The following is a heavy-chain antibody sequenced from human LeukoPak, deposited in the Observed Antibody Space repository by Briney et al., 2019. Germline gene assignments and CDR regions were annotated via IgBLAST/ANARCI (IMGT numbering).Heavy chain of an antibody. V-gene: IGHV3-66*01. CDR2: IFSGAIT. CDR3: TGSHLTGELFDH. Sequence: GGSLRLSCAVSGFSVSTNDMNWVRQAPGKGPEWVSVIFSGAITDYADSVKGRFTVSRDISRNTVYLQMHSLRAEDTAIYYCTGSHLTGELFDHWGQGTLVTVSS. CDR1: GFSVSTND. D-gene: IGHD7-27*01. J-gene: IGHJ4*02.